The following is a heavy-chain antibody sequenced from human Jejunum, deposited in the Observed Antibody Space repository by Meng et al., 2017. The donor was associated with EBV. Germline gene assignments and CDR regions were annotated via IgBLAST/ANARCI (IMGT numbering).Heavy chain of an antibody. D-gene: IGHD2-21*02. CDR1: GFSVSSSY. Sequence: EVQLAESGGGLIQPGGSLRLSCAASGFSVSSSYMSWVRQAPGKGLEWVAIIYSDDSKSYADSMKGRFTISRDISKNTLYLQMNSLRVDDTAIYYCSRGFSDLYYFDCWGQGTLVTVYS. V-gene: IGHV3-53*01. CDR2: IYSDDSK. J-gene: IGHJ4*02. CDR3: SRGFSDLYYFDC.